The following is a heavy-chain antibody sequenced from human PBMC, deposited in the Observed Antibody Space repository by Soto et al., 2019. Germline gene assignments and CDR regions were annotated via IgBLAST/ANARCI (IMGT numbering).Heavy chain of an antibody. Sequence: ASVNVSCKASGYTFISYYMHWVRQAPGQGLEWMGTINPSGGSTNYAQKFQGRVTMTRDTSTSTVYMELRSLRSDDKAIYYCARDYGAPTYFDHW. CDR3: ARDYGAPTYFDH. V-gene: IGHV1-46*01. J-gene: IGHJ4*01. CDR1: GYTFISYY. D-gene: IGHD4-17*01. CDR2: INPSGGST.